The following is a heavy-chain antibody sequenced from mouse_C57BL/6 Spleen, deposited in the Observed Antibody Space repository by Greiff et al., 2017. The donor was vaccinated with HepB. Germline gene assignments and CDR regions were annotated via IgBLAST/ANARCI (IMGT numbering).Heavy chain of an antibody. CDR2: IDPSDSYT. CDR3: ARYRPHYYAMDY. CDR1: GYTFTSYW. V-gene: IGHV1-50*01. Sequence: VQGVESGAELVKPGASVKLSCKASGYTFTSYWMQWVKQRPGQGLEWIGEIDPSDSYTNYNQKFKGKATLTVDTSSSTAYMQLSSLTSEDSAVYYCARYRPHYYAMDYWGQGTSVTVSS. J-gene: IGHJ4*01. D-gene: IGHD3-2*02.